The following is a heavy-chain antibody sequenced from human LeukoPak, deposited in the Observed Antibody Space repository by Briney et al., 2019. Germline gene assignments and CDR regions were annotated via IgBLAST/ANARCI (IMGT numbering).Heavy chain of an antibody. V-gene: IGHV3-64*01. CDR3: ARGGSYSGSYSDFDY. CDR2: ISSNGGST. Sequence: PGGSLRLSCAASGFTFSSYAMHWVRQAPGKGLEYVSAISSNGGSTYYANSVKGRFTISRDNSKNTLYLQMGSLRAEDMAVYYCARGGSYSGSYSDFDYWGQGTLVTVSS. CDR1: GFTFSSYA. D-gene: IGHD1-26*01. J-gene: IGHJ4*02.